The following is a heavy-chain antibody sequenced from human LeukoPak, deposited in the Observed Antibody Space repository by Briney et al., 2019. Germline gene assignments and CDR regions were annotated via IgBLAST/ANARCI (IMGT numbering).Heavy chain of an antibody. D-gene: IGHD3-16*02. J-gene: IGHJ4*02. Sequence: GGSLRLSCAASGFTFSGYSMNWVRQAPGKGLEWVSYISSRGTAIYYADSVKGRFTISRDNAKKSLHLQMNSLRAEDTAVYYCAKGGSYRSQPYFDYWGQGTPVTVSS. CDR3: AKGGSYRSQPYFDY. V-gene: IGHV3-48*01. CDR2: ISSRGTAI. CDR1: GFTFSGYS.